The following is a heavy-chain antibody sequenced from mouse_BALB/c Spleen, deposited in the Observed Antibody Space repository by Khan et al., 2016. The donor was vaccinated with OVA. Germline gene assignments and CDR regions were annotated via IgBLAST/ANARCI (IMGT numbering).Heavy chain of an antibody. CDR2: ISTGDTT. Sequence: EVKLVESGGGLVKPGGSLKVSCAASGFTFSNYAMSWVRQTPEKRLEWVASISTGDTTYYPDSVKGRVTISRDNARNNLYLQMSSLRSDDTAMYYCARDYWFVYWGQGTLVTVSA. CDR3: ARDYWFVY. CDR1: GFTFSNYA. J-gene: IGHJ3*01. V-gene: IGHV5-6-5*01.